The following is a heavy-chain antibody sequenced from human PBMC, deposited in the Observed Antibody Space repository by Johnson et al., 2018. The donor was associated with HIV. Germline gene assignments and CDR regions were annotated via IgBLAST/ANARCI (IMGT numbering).Heavy chain of an antibody. D-gene: IGHD3-16*01. J-gene: IGHJ3*02. CDR1: GFTVSSNY. Sequence: EQLVVSGGGLVQPGGSLRLSCAASGFTVSSNYMSWVRQAPGKGLEWVSVIYSGGSRYYADSVKGRFTISRDNSKSTLYLQMNSLRAEDTAVYYCARHHITYYDTSGSPDAFDIWGQGTMVTVSS. V-gene: IGHV3-66*02. CDR3: ARHHITYYDTSGSPDAFDI. CDR2: IYSGGSR.